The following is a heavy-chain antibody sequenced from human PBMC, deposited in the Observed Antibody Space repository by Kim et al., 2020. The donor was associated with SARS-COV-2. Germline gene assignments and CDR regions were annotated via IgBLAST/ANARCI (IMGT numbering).Heavy chain of an antibody. CDR1: GFTFNTYG. J-gene: IGHJ4*02. CDR3: ARSFSGSYFGYDY. D-gene: IGHD1-26*01. V-gene: IGHV3-30*03. CDR2: ISYDGSHK. Sequence: PGGSLRLSCAASGFTFNTYGMHWVRQAPGKGLEWVAVISYDGSHKYYVDSVKGRFTISRDNPKNTLYLQMNSLRIEDTAVYYCARSFSGSYFGYDYWGQGSLVTVSS.